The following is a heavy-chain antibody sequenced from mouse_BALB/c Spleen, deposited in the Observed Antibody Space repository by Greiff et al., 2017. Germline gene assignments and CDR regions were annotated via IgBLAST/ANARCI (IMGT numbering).Heavy chain of an antibody. Sequence: QVQLQQSGAELVRPGSSVKISCKASGYAFSSYWMNWVKQRPGQGLEWIGQIYPGDGDTNYNGKFKGKATLTAYKSSSTAYMQLSSLTSEDSAVYFCARAGYYGSSYWYFDVWGAGTTVTVSS. V-gene: IGHV1-80*01. J-gene: IGHJ1*01. D-gene: IGHD1-1*01. CDR3: ARAGYYGSSYWYFDV. CDR1: GYAFSSYW. CDR2: IYPGDGDT.